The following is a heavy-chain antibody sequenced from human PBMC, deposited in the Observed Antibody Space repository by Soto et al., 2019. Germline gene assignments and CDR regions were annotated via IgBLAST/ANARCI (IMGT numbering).Heavy chain of an antibody. J-gene: IGHJ6*02. V-gene: IGHV3-21*01. Sequence: GGSLRLSCAASGFTFSSYSMNWVRQAPGKGLEWVSSISSSSSYIYYADSVKGRFTISRDNAKNSLYLQMNSLRAEDTAVYYCARAVVVVVAATSYYYGMDVWGQGTTVTVSS. CDR2: ISSSSSYI. CDR3: ARAVVVVVAATSYYYGMDV. CDR1: GFTFSSYS. D-gene: IGHD2-15*01.